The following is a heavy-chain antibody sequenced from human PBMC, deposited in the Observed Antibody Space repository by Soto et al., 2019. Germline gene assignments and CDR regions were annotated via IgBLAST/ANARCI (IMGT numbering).Heavy chain of an antibody. D-gene: IGHD4-17*01. J-gene: IGHJ4*02. Sequence: SDTLSLTCTVSGGSISSYYWSWIRQPPGKGLEWIGYIYYSGSTNYNPSLKSRVTISVDTSKNQFSLKLSSVTAADTAVYYCARHAMTTVTPAFDYWGQGALVTVSS. CDR2: IYYSGST. V-gene: IGHV4-59*08. CDR3: ARHAMTTVTPAFDY. CDR1: GGSISSYY.